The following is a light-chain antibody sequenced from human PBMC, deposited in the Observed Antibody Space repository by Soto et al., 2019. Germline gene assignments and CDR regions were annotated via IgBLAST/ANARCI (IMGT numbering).Light chain of an antibody. Sequence: QSVLTQPASVSGSPGQSITISCTGTSSDVGAYNYVSWYQHHPGKVPKLMIYEVSQRPSGVPDRFSGSKSGNTASLTISGLQAEDEGDYYCSSFAGINNLLFGGGTKVTVL. J-gene: IGLJ2*01. CDR2: EVS. V-gene: IGLV2-8*01. CDR1: SSDVGAYNY. CDR3: SSFAGINNLL.